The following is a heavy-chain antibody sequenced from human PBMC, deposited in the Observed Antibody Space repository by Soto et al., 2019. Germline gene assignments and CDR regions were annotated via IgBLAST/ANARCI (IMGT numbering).Heavy chain of an antibody. V-gene: IGHV1-18*01. CDR1: GYTFINYG. Sequence: QVQLVQSGAEVKKPGASVRVSCKTSGYTFINYGITWVRQAPGQGLEWMGWLSAYNGDTSSSEKLQDRFTMTTDTSKNTVYMDLRSLTSDDTAVYYCARWSAIVGGAEALDVWGQGTIVIVSS. CDR2: LSAYNGDT. CDR3: ARWSAIVGGAEALDV. D-gene: IGHD1-26*01. J-gene: IGHJ3*01.